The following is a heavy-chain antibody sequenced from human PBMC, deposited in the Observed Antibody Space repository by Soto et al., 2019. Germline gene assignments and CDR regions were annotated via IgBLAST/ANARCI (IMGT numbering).Heavy chain of an antibody. D-gene: IGHD2-2*01. CDR2: IYPGDSDT. J-gene: IGHJ6*02. Sequence: GESLKISCKGSGYSFTNYWIGWVRQMPGKGLEWMGIIYPGDSDTRYSPSFQGQVTISADRTITTAYLQWSSLKASDTAMYYCEPRGWSRTNCYFGYYGMDVWDQGTTVTVTS. CDR1: GYSFTNYW. CDR3: EPRGWSRTNCYFGYYGMDV. V-gene: IGHV5-51*01.